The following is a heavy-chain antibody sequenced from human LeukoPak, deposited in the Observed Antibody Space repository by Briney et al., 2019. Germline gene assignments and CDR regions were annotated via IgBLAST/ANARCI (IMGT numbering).Heavy chain of an antibody. V-gene: IGHV4-39*01. D-gene: IGHD4-17*01. J-gene: IGHJ4*02. CDR2: IYYSGST. CDR1: GGSISSSSYY. Sequence: SETLSLTCTVSGGSISSSSYYWGWIRQPPGKGLEWIGNIYYSGSTYYNPSLKSRVTISVDTSKNQFSLKLSSVTAADTALYYCASPTVTTAYFDYWGQGTLVTASS. CDR3: ASPTVTTAYFDY.